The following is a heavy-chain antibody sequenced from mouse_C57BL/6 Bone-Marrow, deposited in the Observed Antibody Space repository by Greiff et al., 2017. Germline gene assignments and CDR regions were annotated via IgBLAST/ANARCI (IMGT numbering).Heavy chain of an antibody. Sequence: QVQLQQPGAELVRPGTSVKLSCTASGYNFTSYWMHWVKQRPGQGLEWIGVIDPSDSYTNYTQKFKGKATLTVNTSSSTAYMQLTSLTSEDSAVYYCARGVYDYPDYWGQGTTLTVSS. D-gene: IGHD2-4*01. J-gene: IGHJ2*01. V-gene: IGHV1-59*01. CDR1: GYNFTSYW. CDR2: IDPSDSYT. CDR3: ARGVYDYPDY.